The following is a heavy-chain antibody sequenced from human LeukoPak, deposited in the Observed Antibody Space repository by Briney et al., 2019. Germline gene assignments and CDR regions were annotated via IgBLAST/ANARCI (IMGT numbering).Heavy chain of an antibody. Sequence: LPGGSLRLSCAASGFTFSSYVMSWVRQAPGKGLEWVSSISNSGGSTYYADSVEGRFTISRDNAKNTLYLQMNNLRAEDTAMYYCASSLGPLTEYWGQGTLVTVSS. CDR3: ASSLGPLTEY. CDR1: GFTFSSYV. CDR2: ISNSGGST. J-gene: IGHJ4*01. D-gene: IGHD7-27*01. V-gene: IGHV3-23*01.